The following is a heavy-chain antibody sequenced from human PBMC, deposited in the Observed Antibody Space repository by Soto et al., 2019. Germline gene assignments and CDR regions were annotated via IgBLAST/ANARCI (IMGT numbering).Heavy chain of an antibody. CDR3: ARHGNGDDY. CDR2: IRSYNNST. Sequence: QVQLVQSGAEVKKPGASVKVSCKASGYTFTSYGVNWVRQAPGQGLEWMGWIRSYNNSTNYAQKLQGRVTMTTDTSTNTAYMELRSLRSDDTAVYYRARHGNGDDYWGQGTLVTVSS. V-gene: IGHV1-18*01. D-gene: IGHD2-8*01. CDR1: GYTFTSYG. J-gene: IGHJ4*02.